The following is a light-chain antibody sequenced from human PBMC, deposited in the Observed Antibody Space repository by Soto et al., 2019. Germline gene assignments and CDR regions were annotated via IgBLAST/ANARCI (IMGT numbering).Light chain of an antibody. Sequence: DIQVTQSPSSLSASVGDRVTITCRASQNIARYLNWYHQIPGKAPKLLISSASSLESGVPSRFSGTGSGTDFTLIISSLQPEDCATYYCQQSYRTSLTFGGGTKVEIK. CDR3: QQSYRTSLT. J-gene: IGKJ4*01. V-gene: IGKV1-39*01. CDR1: QNIARY. CDR2: SAS.